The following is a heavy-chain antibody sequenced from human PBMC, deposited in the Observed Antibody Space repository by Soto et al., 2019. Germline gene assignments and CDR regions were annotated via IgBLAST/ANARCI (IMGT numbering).Heavy chain of an antibody. CDR1: GFTFSNAW. D-gene: IGHD3-9*01. J-gene: IGHJ6*02. CDR2: IKSKTDGGTT. V-gene: IGHV3-15*07. Sequence: GGSLRLSCAASGFTFSNAWMNWVRQAPGKGLEWVGRIKSKTDGGTTDYAAPVKGRFTISRDDSKNTLYLQMNSLKTEDTAVYYCTTDWGYYDILTGYYNHYYYGMYVWGQGTTVPVCS. CDR3: TTDWGYYDILTGYYNHYYYGMYV.